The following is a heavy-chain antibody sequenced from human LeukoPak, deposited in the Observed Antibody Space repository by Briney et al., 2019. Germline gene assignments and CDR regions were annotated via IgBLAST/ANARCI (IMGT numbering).Heavy chain of an antibody. CDR2: IYYSGST. V-gene: IGHV4-39*07. CDR1: GGSISSSSYY. CDR3: ARDVSSSWQGPRFDP. Sequence: SETLSLTCTVSGGSISSSSYYWGWIRQPPGKGLEWIGSIYYSGSTYYNPSLKSRVTISVDTSKNQFSLKLSSVTAADTAVYYCARDVSSSWQGPRFDPWGQGTLVTVSS. D-gene: IGHD6-13*01. J-gene: IGHJ5*02.